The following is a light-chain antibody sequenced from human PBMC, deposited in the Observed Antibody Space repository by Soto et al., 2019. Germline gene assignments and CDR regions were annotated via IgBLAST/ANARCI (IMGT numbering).Light chain of an antibody. CDR2: AAS. CDR3: QHSYSTPWT. CDR1: QSISSY. J-gene: IGKJ1*01. Sequence: IQMTPSPSSLSASIGDRVTITCRASQSISSYLDRYQQKLEKAPKLLIYAASSLQSGVPSRLSGSGSGTDFTLTISSLQPEDFATYYCQHSYSTPWTFGQRTKVDIK. V-gene: IGKV1-39*01.